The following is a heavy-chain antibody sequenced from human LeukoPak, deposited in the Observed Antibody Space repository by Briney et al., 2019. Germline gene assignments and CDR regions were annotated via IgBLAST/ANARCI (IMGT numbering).Heavy chain of an antibody. Sequence: GGSLRLSCAASGFTFSSYSMNWVHQAPGKGLEWVSSIGSSSSYIYYADSVKGRFTISRDNAKNSLYLQMNSLRAEDTAVYYCARDRWQLAQDFDYWGQGTLVTVSS. D-gene: IGHD6-6*01. CDR2: IGSSSSYI. CDR3: ARDRWQLAQDFDY. CDR1: GFTFSSYS. V-gene: IGHV3-21*01. J-gene: IGHJ4*02.